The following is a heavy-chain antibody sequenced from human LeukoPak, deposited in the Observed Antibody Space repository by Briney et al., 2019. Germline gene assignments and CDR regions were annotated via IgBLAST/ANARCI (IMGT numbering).Heavy chain of an antibody. J-gene: IGHJ1*01. V-gene: IGHV1-18*01. Sequence: EASVKVSCKASGYTFTRYGISWVRQAPGQGLEWMGWISAYNGNTNYAQKLRGRVTMTTDTSTRTAYMELRSLRSDDTAVYYRARDGIVVVVGATHEYFHHWGQGTLITVSS. CDR1: GYTFTRYG. D-gene: IGHD2-15*01. CDR2: ISAYNGNT. CDR3: ARDGIVVVVGATHEYFHH.